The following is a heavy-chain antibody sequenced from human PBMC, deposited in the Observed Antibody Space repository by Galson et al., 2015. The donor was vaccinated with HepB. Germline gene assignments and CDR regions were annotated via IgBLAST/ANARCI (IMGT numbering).Heavy chain of an antibody. Sequence: SVKVSCKASGYTFTSYYMHWVRQAPGQGLEWMGIINPSGGSTSYAQKFQGRVTMTRDTSTSTVYMELSSLRSEDTAVYYCARDGSGAQAYYYDSRRWFDPWGQGTLVTVSS. CDR3: ARDGSGAQAYYYDSRRWFDP. J-gene: IGHJ5*02. CDR2: INPSGGST. CDR1: GYTFTSYY. D-gene: IGHD3-22*01. V-gene: IGHV1-46*01.